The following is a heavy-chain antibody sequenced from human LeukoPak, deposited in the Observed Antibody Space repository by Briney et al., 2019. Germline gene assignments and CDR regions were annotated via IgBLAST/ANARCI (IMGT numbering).Heavy chain of an antibody. CDR2: IYYSGST. V-gene: IGHV4-59*13. CDR3: ARETCSGGSCYLLDY. CDR1: GGSFSGYY. D-gene: IGHD2-15*01. J-gene: IGHJ4*02. Sequence: PSETLSLTCAVYGGSFSGYYWSWLRQPPGKGLEWIGYIYYSGSTNYNPSLKSRLTISVDTSKNQFSLKLSSVTAADTAVYYCARETCSGGSCYLLDYWGQGTLVTVSS.